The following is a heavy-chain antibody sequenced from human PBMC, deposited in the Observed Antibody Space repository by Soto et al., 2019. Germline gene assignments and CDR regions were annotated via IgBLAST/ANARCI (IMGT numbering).Heavy chain of an antibody. CDR2: ITTTGDTT. CDR3: AEGGGGDHGY. J-gene: IGHJ4*02. Sequence: QLVESEGGLVQPGGSLRLSCEASGFIFTTSDMSWDRQAPGKGLEWVSSITTTGDTTHYADSVRGRFTISRDNARKTGYLERNSRRVDDPAVFYWAEGGGGDHGYWGQGTLVAVSS. D-gene: IGHD2-21*02. CDR1: GFIFTTSD. V-gene: IGHV3-23*04.